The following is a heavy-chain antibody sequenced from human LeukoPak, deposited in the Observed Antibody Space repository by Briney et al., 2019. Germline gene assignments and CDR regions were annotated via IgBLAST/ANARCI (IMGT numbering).Heavy chain of an antibody. CDR2: IYYSGST. Sequence: PSETLSLTCTVSGGSISSYYWSWIRQPPGKGLEWIGYIYYSGSTNYNPSLKSRVSISVDTSKNQFSLKLSSVTAADTAVYYCARRKKVGARALLIWGQGTMVTVSS. CDR3: ARRKKVGARALLI. J-gene: IGHJ3*02. D-gene: IGHD1-26*01. V-gene: IGHV4-59*08. CDR1: GGSISSYY.